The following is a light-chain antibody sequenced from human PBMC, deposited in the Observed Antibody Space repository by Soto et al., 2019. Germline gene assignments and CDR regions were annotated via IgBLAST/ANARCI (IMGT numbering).Light chain of an antibody. CDR1: QSISRY. J-gene: IGKJ1*01. CDR3: QQSYTTPRT. CDR2: LAS. Sequence: DIHMTQSPSSLSASVGDRVTITCRASQSISRYLNWYQQKPGKAPNLLIYLASNLQSGVPSRFAGSGSGTDFTLTISSLQPEDFAIYYCQQSYTTPRTFGQGTKVDIK. V-gene: IGKV1-39*01.